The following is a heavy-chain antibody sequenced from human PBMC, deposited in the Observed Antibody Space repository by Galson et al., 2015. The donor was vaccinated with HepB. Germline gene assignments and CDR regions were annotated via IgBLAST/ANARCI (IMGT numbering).Heavy chain of an antibody. CDR1: GDSVSSNSAA. D-gene: IGHD6-19*01. CDR2: TYYRSKWYN. CDR3: ARGEYSSGWPHYYYYYGMDV. J-gene: IGHJ6*02. Sequence: CAIPGDSVSSNSAAWNRIRQSPSRGLEWLGRTYYRSKWYNDYAVSVKSRITINPDTSKNQFSLQLNSVTPEDTAVYYCARGEYSSGWPHYYYYYGMDVWGQGTTVTVSS. V-gene: IGHV6-1*01.